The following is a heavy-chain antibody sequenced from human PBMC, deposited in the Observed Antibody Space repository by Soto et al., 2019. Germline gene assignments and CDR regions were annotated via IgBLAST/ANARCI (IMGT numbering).Heavy chain of an antibody. V-gene: IGHV3-21*06. CDR3: ARDPSYFFDSSGYPRWFDP. Sequence: EMQLVESGGGLVKPGGSLRLSCAASGISFSRSSMNWVRQAPAKGLEWVSSISSGSTYIYYADSVKGRFTISRDNAKNSLYLQMNSLSAEDTAVYYCARDPSYFFDSSGYPRWFDPWGQGTLVTVSS. D-gene: IGHD3-22*01. CDR1: GISFSRSS. CDR2: ISSGSTYI. J-gene: IGHJ5*02.